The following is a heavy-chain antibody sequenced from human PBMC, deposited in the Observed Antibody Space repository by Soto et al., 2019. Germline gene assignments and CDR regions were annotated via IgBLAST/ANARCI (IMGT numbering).Heavy chain of an antibody. CDR1: GFSFSSYW. V-gene: IGHV3-74*01. D-gene: IGHD5-12*01. CDR3: AREMATISLGAFDI. CDR2: TNNDGSTT. J-gene: IGHJ3*02. Sequence: PGGSLRLSCAASGFSFSSYWMHWVRQAPGKGLVWVSRTNNDGSTTTYADSVRGRFTSFRDNAKNTLYLQMTSLRVEDTAVYYCAREMATISLGAFDIWGQGTMVTVSS.